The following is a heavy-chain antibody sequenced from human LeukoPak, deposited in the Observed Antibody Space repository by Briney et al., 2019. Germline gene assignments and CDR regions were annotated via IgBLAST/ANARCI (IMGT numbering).Heavy chain of an antibody. J-gene: IGHJ4*02. V-gene: IGHV3-21*01. CDR1: GFTFSSYS. CDR2: ISSSSSYI. Sequence: GGSLRLSCAASGFTFSSYSMNWVRQAPGKGLEWVSSISSSSSYIYYADSVKGRSTISRDNAKNSLYLQMNSLRAEDTAVYYCARDIRGGGYDYWGQGTLVTVSS. CDR3: ARDIRGGGYDY. D-gene: IGHD1-26*01.